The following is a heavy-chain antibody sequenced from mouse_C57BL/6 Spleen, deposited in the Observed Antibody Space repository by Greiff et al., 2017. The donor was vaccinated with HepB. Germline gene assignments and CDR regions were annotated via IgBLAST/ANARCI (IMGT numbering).Heavy chain of an antibody. CDR3: ARDTLYGNYGWFAY. V-gene: IGHV5-4*01. Sequence: DVQLVESGGGLVKPGGSLKLSCAASGFTFSSYAMSWVRQTPEKRLEWVATISDGGSYTYYPDNVKGRFTISRDNAKNNLYLQMSHLKSEDTAMYYCARDTLYGNYGWFAYWGQGTLVTVSA. CDR2: ISDGGSYT. J-gene: IGHJ3*01. D-gene: IGHD2-1*01. CDR1: GFTFSSYA.